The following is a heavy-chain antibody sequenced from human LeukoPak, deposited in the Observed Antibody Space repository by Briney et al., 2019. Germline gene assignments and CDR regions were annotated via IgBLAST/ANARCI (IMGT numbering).Heavy chain of an antibody. J-gene: IGHJ4*02. Sequence: GRSLRLSCAASGFTFSSYGMHWVRQAPGKGLEWVAVISYDGSNKYYADSVKGRFTISRDNSKYTLYLQMNSLRAEDTAVYYCAKARHSSGYYPDDYWGQGTLVTVSS. CDR1: GFTFSSYG. CDR2: ISYDGSNK. V-gene: IGHV3-30*18. CDR3: AKARHSSGYYPDDY. D-gene: IGHD3-22*01.